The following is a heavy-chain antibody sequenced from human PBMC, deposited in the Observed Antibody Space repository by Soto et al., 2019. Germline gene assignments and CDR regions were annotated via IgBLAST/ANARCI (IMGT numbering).Heavy chain of an antibody. Sequence: GASVKVSCKTSGYTFTAHYIHWVRQAPGQGLQWMGWTSPTSGDTHSAPMFHGRLTMTRDTSTDTAYLELSGLTSTDTAVYFCARANRFGEYTGLDYWGRGTLVTVSS. CDR3: ARANRFGEYTGLDY. J-gene: IGHJ4*02. D-gene: IGHD3-10*01. V-gene: IGHV1-2*02. CDR1: GYTFTAHY. CDR2: TSPTSGDT.